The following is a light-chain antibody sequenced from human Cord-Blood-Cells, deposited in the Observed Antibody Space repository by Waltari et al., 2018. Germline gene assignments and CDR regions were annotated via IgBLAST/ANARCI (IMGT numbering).Light chain of an antibody. V-gene: IGKV1-39*01. Sequence: DIQMTQSPSSLSASVGARVTITCRASQSISSYLNWYQQKPGKAPKLLIYAASSVQSGVPSRFSGSGSGTDFTLTISSLQPEDFATYYCQQSYSTPHSFGQGTKLEIK. CDR2: AAS. J-gene: IGKJ2*03. CDR1: QSISSY. CDR3: QQSYSTPHS.